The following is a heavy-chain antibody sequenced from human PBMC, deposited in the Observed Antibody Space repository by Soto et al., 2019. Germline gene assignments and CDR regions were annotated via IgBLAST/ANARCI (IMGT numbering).Heavy chain of an antibody. Sequence: GGSLRLSCAASGFTFSSYWMHWVRQAPGKGLVWVSRINSDGSSTSYADSVKGRFTISRDNAKNTLYLQMNSLRAEDTAVYYCARGWVQLWPFDYWGQGTLVTVSS. CDR2: INSDGSST. V-gene: IGHV3-74*01. J-gene: IGHJ4*02. D-gene: IGHD5-18*01. CDR1: GFTFSSYW. CDR3: ARGWVQLWPFDY.